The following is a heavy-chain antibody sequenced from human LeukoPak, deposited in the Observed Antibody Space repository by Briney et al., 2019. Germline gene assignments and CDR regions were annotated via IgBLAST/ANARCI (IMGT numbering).Heavy chain of an antibody. CDR3: AHRPQGGNWFDP. D-gene: IGHD2-15*01. CDR1: GFSLSTSGVA. CDR2: IYWDGDK. Sequence: SGPTLVKPTQTLTLTCTFSGFSLSTSGVAVGWIRQPQGKALEWLALIYWDGDKRYSPSLKSRLTITKDTSKNQVVLTMTNMAPVDTATYFCAHRPQGGNWFDPWGQGTLVTVSS. V-gene: IGHV2-5*02. J-gene: IGHJ5*02.